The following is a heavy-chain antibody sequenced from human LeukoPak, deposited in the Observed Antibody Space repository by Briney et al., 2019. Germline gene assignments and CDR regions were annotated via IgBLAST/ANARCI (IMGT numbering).Heavy chain of an antibody. Sequence: ASVKVSCKASGYTFTGYIMHWVPQAPGQGLEWMGWINPNSGDTNYTQNFQGGVTMTRDTSIRTAYLEQSGLRSDDTAVYYCAKNPYEYFFDDWGQGTLVTVSS. CDR1: GYTFTGYI. CDR3: AKNPYEYFFDD. J-gene: IGHJ4*02. CDR2: INPNSGDT. D-gene: IGHD5-12*01. V-gene: IGHV1-2*02.